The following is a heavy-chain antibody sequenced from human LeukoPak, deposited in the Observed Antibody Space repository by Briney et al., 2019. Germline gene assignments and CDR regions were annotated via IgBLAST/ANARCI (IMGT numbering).Heavy chain of an antibody. CDR3: ARERYYYGSGSYRYYYYGMDV. D-gene: IGHD3-10*01. V-gene: IGHV1-2*04. J-gene: IGHJ6*04. Sequence: ASVKVSCKASGYTFTGYYMHWVRQAPGQGLEWMGWINPNSGGTNYAQKFQGWVTMTRDTSISTAYMELSRLRSDDTAVYHCARERYYYGSGSYRYYYYGMDVWGKGTTVTVSS. CDR1: GYTFTGYY. CDR2: INPNSGGT.